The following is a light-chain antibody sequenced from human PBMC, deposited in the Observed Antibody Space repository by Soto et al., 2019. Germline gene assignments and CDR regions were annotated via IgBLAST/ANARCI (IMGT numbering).Light chain of an antibody. CDR2: VTS. J-gene: IGKJ5*01. CDR3: QQGHNCPLT. CDR1: QGLSDS. Sequence: DLQMTQSPSSVSASVGDRVTITCRATQGLSDSLAWYQQKPGKAPKLLIPVTSRLQSGVPSRFSGSASGTDFTLTIDRLQPEDLATYYCQQGHNCPLTFGQGTRLEIK. V-gene: IGKV1-12*01.